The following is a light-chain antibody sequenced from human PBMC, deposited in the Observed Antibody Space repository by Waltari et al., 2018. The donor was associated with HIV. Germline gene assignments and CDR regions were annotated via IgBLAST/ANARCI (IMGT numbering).Light chain of an antibody. CDR1: STNIGSNY. V-gene: IGLV1-47*01. Sequence: QSVLTQPPSASGTPGQRVTSRCPGSSTNIGSNYVNWYQQLPGTAPKLLIYRNNQRPSGVPDRLSGSKSGTSASLAISGLRSEDEADYYCAAWDDSLSGLVFGGGTKLTVL. J-gene: IGLJ3*02. CDR2: RNN. CDR3: AAWDDSLSGLV.